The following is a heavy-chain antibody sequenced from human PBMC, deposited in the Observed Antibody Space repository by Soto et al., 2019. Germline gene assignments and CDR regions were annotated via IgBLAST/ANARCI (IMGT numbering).Heavy chain of an antibody. J-gene: IGHJ5*02. CDR3: ARDNGMAGSFDP. CDR2: ITSSSTTI. Sequence: GGSLRLSCAASGFTFSSYSMNWARQAPGKGLEWIAYITSSSTTIFYADSVKGRFTISRDNAKSSLYLQMNSLRDEDTAVYYCARDNGMAGSFDPWGQGTLVTV. CDR1: GFTFSSYS. V-gene: IGHV3-48*02. D-gene: IGHD2-8*01.